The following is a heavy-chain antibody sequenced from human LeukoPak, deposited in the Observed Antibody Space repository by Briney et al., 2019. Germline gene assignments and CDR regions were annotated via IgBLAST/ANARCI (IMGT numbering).Heavy chain of an antibody. CDR2: INQDGSEK. CDR1: GFTLSSYW. J-gene: IGHJ6*03. D-gene: IGHD6-13*01. CDR3: AKDATAVVGTVYMDV. Sequence: GGSLRLSCAASGFTLSSYWMSGVRQAPGRGLEWVANINQDGSEKYYVDSAKGRFTVSRDNAKTSLHLQMNSLRAEDTAVYYCAKDATAVVGTVYMDVWGKGTTVTISS. V-gene: IGHV3-7*01.